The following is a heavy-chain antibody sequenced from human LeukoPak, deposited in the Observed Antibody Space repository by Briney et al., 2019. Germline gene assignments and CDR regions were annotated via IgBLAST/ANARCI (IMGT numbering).Heavy chain of an antibody. CDR3: ARNSGDY. V-gene: IGHV4-4*07. CDR2: LYSSGNT. J-gene: IGHJ4*02. D-gene: IGHD4-23*01. Sequence: PSETLSLTCSVSGGSISDFYWSWIRQPAGKGLEWIGRLYSSGNTNYNPSLKSRVTMSLDASKNQFSLKLSSVTAADTAVYYCARNSGDYWGQGTLVTVSS. CDR1: GGSISDFY.